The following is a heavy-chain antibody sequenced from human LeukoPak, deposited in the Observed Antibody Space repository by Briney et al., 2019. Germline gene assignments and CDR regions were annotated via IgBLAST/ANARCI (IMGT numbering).Heavy chain of an antibody. Sequence: SETLSLTCTVSGGSISIDYWSCIRQPPGNGLELSGDIYYSGITNYNPSLKSRVTISVDTSKNQFSLKLSSVTAADTAVYYCARVVAAAGLSYYYYYYGMDVWGQGTTVTVSS. CDR1: GGSISIDY. CDR2: IYYSGIT. CDR3: ARVVAAAGLSYYYYYYGMDV. V-gene: IGHV4-59*01. J-gene: IGHJ6*02. D-gene: IGHD6-13*01.